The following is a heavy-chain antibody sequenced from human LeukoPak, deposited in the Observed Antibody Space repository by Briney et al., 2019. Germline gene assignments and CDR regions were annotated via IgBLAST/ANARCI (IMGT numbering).Heavy chain of an antibody. J-gene: IGHJ4*02. V-gene: IGHV3-23*01. CDR3: AKGGWLDD. CDR1: GFNFNKYD. CDR2: ITGRSDKT. D-gene: IGHD6-19*01. Sequence: GGSLRLSCAASGFNFNKYDMTWARQAPGKGLEWVSTITGRSDKTYYTDSVKGRFVTSRDNSKDALYLQMNSLRAEDTALYYCAKGGWLDDLGQGALVTVSS.